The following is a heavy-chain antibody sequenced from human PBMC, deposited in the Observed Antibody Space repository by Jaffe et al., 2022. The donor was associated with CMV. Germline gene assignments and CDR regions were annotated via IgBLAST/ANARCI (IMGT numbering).Heavy chain of an antibody. V-gene: IGHV3-53*01. J-gene: IGHJ6*02. CDR3: VRDTTGFRTGYYTGMDV. CDR1: GFTVSSNY. Sequence: EVQLVESGGGLIQPGGSLRLSCAASGFTVSSNYMSWVRQAPGKGLEWVSLTFSGGFTYYADSVKGRFTISRDSSQNTLILQMSSLRAEDTGVYYCVRDTTGFRTGYYTGMDVWGQGTTVTVSS. CDR2: TFSGGFT. D-gene: IGHD6-19*01.